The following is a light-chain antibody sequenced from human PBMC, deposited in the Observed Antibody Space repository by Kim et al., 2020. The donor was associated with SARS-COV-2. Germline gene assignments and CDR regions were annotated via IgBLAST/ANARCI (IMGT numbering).Light chain of an antibody. V-gene: IGKV3-15*01. CDR2: GAS. CDR3: QEDDIWWT. J-gene: IGKJ1*01. CDR1: QSVTSK. Sequence: EIVLTQSPATLSVSPGERATLSCRASQSVTSKLAWYQQKPDQPPRLLIYGASTRAAGIPDRFSCSGSGTDFTITISSLQSEDPAVYYCQEDDIWWTFGQVTKVDIK.